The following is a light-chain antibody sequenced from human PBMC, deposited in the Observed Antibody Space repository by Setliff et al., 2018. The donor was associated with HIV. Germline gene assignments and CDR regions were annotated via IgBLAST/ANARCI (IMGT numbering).Light chain of an antibody. CDR1: RSDVGGYDY. V-gene: IGLV2-14*03. J-gene: IGLJ1*01. CDR3: TSYTTSSSPYV. CDR2: NVN. Sequence: QSVLTQPASVSGSPGQSITISCTGTRSDVGGYDYVSWYQHHPGKAPKPIIYNVNKRPSGVSNRLSGSKSGNTASLTISGLQAEDEADYYCTSYTTSSSPYVFGTGTKVTVL.